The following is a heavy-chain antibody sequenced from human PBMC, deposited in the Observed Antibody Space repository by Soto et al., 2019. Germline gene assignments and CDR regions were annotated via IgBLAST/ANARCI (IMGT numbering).Heavy chain of an antibody. Sequence: GGSLRLSCAASGFTFSSYAMSWVRQAPGKGLEWVSAISGSGGSTYYADSVKGRFTISRDNSKNTLYLQMNSLRAEDTAVYYCARTRGIVVVPAAILAFDIWGQGTMVTVSS. CDR2: ISGSGGST. V-gene: IGHV3-23*01. CDR3: ARTRGIVVVPAAILAFDI. J-gene: IGHJ3*02. CDR1: GFTFSSYA. D-gene: IGHD2-2*02.